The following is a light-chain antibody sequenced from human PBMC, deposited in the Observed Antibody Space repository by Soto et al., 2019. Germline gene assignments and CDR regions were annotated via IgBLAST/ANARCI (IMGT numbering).Light chain of an antibody. CDR1: QNINSN. J-gene: IGKJ4*01. Sequence: EILMTQSPLTLSVSPGEGATLSCRASQNINSNLAWYQQRPGQAPRVLIYGASSRASGIPDRFSGSGSGTDFTLTINRLEPDDFAVYYCQQYKDWPPLTFGEGTRIESK. CDR3: QQYKDWPPLT. V-gene: IGKV3D-15*01. CDR2: GAS.